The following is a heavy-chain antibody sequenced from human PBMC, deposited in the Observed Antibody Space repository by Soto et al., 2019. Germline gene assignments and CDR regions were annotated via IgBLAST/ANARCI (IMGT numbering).Heavy chain of an antibody. Sequence: QVQLVESGGGVVQPGRSLRLSCAASGFTFSSYGMHWVRQAPGKGLEWVAVISYDGSIKYYADSVKGRFTISRDNSKNTLYLQMNSLRAEDTAVYYCAKDQHYYGSGSDYWGQGTLVTVSS. D-gene: IGHD3-10*01. V-gene: IGHV3-30*18. CDR2: ISYDGSIK. CDR1: GFTFSSYG. J-gene: IGHJ4*02. CDR3: AKDQHYYGSGSDY.